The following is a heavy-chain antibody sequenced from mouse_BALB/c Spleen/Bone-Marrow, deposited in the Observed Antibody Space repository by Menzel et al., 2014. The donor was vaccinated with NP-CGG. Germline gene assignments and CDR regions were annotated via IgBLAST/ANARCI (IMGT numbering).Heavy chain of an antibody. Sequence: QVQLQQSGAEVVKPGASVKVSCKASGYTFTNYWMQWVKPRPGQGLEWIGEIEPSDSYTNYNQDFKGEATLTVDKSSSTAYMQLSSLTSEDSAVYYCARGRTTVVSDYWGQGTSLTVSS. CDR2: IEPSDSYT. CDR1: GYTFTNYW. J-gene: IGHJ2*02. CDR3: ARGRTTVVSDY. D-gene: IGHD1-1*01. V-gene: IGHV1-69*02.